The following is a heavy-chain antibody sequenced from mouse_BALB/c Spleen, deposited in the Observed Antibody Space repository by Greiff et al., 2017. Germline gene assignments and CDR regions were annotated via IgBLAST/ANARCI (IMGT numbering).Heavy chain of an antibody. CDR2: INPGSGGT. J-gene: IGHJ4*01. D-gene: IGHD1-1*01. CDR3: ARDYYGSSYGAMDY. CDR1: GYAFTNYL. V-gene: IGHV1-54*03. Sequence: VKLQESGAELVRPGTSVKVSCKASGYAFTNYLIEWVKQRPGQGLEWIGVINPGSGGTNYNEKFKGKATLTADKSSSTAYMQLSSLTSDDSAVYFCARDYYGSSYGAMDYWGQGTSVTVSS.